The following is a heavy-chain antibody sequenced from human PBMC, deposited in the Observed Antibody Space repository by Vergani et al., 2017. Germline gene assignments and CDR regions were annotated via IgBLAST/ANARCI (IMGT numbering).Heavy chain of an antibody. Sequence: EVQLLESGGGSAQPGESLRLSCVASGFNFTAHGLNWVRQAPGKGLEWVSGISGQNFRTHYADSVKGRFTISREDSKKTVYLQINSLRAEDTAFYYCADLCGDDGFSPFCGQGTLVTVSS. D-gene: IGHD2-21*01. CDR3: ADLCGDDGFSPF. CDR1: GFNFTAHG. CDR2: ISGQNFRT. V-gene: IGHV3-23*01. J-gene: IGHJ4*02.